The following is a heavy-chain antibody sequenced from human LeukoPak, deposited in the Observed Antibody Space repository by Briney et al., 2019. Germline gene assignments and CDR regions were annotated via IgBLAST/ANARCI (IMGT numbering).Heavy chain of an antibody. CDR2: ISYDGSNK. D-gene: IGHD3-10*01. Sequence: GGSLRLSCAASGFTFSAYGMHWVRQAPGKGLEWVAVISYDGSNKYYADSVTGRFTISRDISKNTLYLQMSSLRAEDTAVYYCAKDEYYGSGSYLDAFDIWGQGTMVTVSS. CDR1: GFTFSAYG. J-gene: IGHJ3*02. CDR3: AKDEYYGSGSYLDAFDI. V-gene: IGHV3-30*18.